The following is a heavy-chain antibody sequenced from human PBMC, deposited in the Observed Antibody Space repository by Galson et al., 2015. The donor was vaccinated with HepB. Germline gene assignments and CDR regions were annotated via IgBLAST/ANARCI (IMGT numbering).Heavy chain of an antibody. J-gene: IGHJ4*03. CDR3: ASGSFGVFDY. Sequence: SETLSLTCTVFGDSISYNYWSWIRQPPGKGLEWIGYIHHSGPTNYNPSLKSRVTISIDTSKNHFSLRLTSVTAADTAVYFCASGSFGVFDYWGQGTTVTVSS. V-gene: IGHV4-59*01. CDR1: GDSISYNY. CDR2: IHHSGPT. D-gene: IGHD1-14*01.